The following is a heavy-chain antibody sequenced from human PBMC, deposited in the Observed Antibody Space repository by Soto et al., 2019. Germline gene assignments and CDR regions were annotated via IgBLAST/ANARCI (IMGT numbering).Heavy chain of an antibody. CDR1: GGTFSSYA. CDR2: IIPIFGTA. Sequence: GASVKVSCKASGGTFSSYAISWVRQAPGQGLEWMGGIIPIFGTANYAQKFQGRVTITADESTSTAYMELSSLRSEVTAVYYCARGSGLELVFDIWGQGTMVTVSS. V-gene: IGHV1-69*13. J-gene: IGHJ3*02. D-gene: IGHD1-26*01. CDR3: ARGSGLELVFDI.